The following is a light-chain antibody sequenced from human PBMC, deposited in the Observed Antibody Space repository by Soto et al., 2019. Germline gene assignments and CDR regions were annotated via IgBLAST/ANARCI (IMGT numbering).Light chain of an antibody. CDR3: QQYNSYSFT. J-gene: IGKJ3*01. CDR1: QSISSW. V-gene: IGKV1-5*03. CDR2: KAS. Sequence: DIQMTQSPSTLSASVGDRVPITCRASQSISSWLAWYQQKPGKAPKLLIYKASSLESGAPSRFSGSGSGTEFTLTISSLQPDDFATDYCQQYNSYSFTFGPGTKVDIK.